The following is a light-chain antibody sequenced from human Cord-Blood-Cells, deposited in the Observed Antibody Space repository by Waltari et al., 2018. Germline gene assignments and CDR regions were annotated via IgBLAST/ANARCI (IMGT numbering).Light chain of an antibody. CDR3: QQSYSTPYS. V-gene: IGKV1-39*01. CDR2: AAS. J-gene: IGKJ2*03. Sequence: DIQMPQSPSSLSASVGDRVTITCRASQSISSYLNWYQQKPGKAAELLIYAASSLQSGVPTRFSGSGSGTEFTLTISRLQPEDVATYYCQQSYSTPYSFGQGTKLEIK. CDR1: QSISSY.